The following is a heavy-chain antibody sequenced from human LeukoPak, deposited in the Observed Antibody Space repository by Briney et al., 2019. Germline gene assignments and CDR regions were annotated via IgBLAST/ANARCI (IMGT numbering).Heavy chain of an antibody. D-gene: IGHD2-15*01. CDR3: ARGANFYYYGMDV. CDR2: INHSGST. CDR1: GGSFSGYY. J-gene: IGHJ6*02. Sequence: SETLSLTCAVYGGSFSGYYWSWIRQPPGKGLEWIGEINHSGSTNYNPSLKSRVTISVNTSKNQFSLKLSSVTAADTAVYYCARGANFYYYGMDVWGQGTTVTVSS. V-gene: IGHV4-34*01.